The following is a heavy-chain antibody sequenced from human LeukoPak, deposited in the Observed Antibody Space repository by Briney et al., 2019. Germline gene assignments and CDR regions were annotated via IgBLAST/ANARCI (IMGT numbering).Heavy chain of an antibody. CDR2: INPNSGGT. CDR1: GYTFTGYY. V-gene: IGHV1-2*02. CDR3: AREPKILYCSSTSCYGPGWFDP. D-gene: IGHD2-2*01. J-gene: IGHJ5*02. Sequence: ASVKVSCKASGYTFTGYYMHWVRQAPGQGLEWMGWINPNSGGTNYAQKFQGRDTMTRDTSISTAYMELSRLRSDDTAVYYCAREPKILYCSSTSCYGPGWFDPWGQGTLVTVSS.